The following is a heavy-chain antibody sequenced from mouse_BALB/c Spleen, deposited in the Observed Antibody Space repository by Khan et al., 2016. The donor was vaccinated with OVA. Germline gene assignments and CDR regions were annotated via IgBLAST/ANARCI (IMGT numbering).Heavy chain of an antibody. CDR2: INPYNGVT. CDR1: GYSFTGYT. D-gene: IGHD1-3*01. V-gene: IGHV1-18*01. CDR3: GRSGCAGIAY. Sequence: VRLQQSGPELVKPGASMKISCKASGYSFTGYTMNWVKQSHGKNLEWIGLINPYNGVTNYNQTFKGKATLTVDKPSSTAYMEILSLTSEDSAVYCCGRSGCAGIAYWGQGTLVTVSA. J-gene: IGHJ3*01.